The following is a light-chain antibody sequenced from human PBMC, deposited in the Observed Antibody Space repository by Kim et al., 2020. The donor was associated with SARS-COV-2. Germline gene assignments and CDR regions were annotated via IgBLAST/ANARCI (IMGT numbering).Light chain of an antibody. CDR3: QQYNSYPYT. CDR1: QIFTSW. CDR2: KTS. Sequence: SASVGDSVTITCRASQIFTSWLAWYQQKPGKAPDLLIYKTSTLQSGVPSRFSGSRSDTEFTLTISSLQPDDFATYYCQQYNSYPYTFGQGTKLEI. J-gene: IGKJ2*01. V-gene: IGKV1-5*03.